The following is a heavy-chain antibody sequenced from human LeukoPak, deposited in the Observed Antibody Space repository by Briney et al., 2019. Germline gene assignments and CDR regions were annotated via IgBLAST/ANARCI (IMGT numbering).Heavy chain of an antibody. Sequence: NPSGTLPLTCAVSGGSISSSNWWSWVRQPPGKGLEWIGEIYHSGSTNYNPSLKSRVTISVDKSKNQFSLKLSSVTAADTAVYYCARGGAVAGNVWFDPWGQGTLVTVSS. J-gene: IGHJ5*02. D-gene: IGHD6-19*01. CDR1: GGSISSSNW. V-gene: IGHV4-4*02. CDR2: IYHSGST. CDR3: ARGGAVAGNVWFDP.